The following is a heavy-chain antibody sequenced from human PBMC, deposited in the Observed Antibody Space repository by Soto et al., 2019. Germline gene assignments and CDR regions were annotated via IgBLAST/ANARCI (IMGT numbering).Heavy chain of an antibody. J-gene: IGHJ6*02. CDR1: GGSINSSSYF. CDR2: IYYSGST. D-gene: IGHD5-18*01. Sequence: SETLSLTCSVSGGSINSSSYFWGWVRQPPGKGLEWIGSIYYSGSTYYNPSLKSRVTISVDTSKNQFSLKLSSVTAADTAVYYCARRGYTARGLADVWGQGTTVTVSS. V-gene: IGHV4-39*01. CDR3: ARRGYTARGLADV.